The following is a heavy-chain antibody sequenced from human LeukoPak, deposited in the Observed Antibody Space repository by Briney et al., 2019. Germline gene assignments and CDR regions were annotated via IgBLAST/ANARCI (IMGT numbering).Heavy chain of an antibody. V-gene: IGHV1-46*01. CDR2: INPTGGSS. CDR3: ARGGSYYDSNGYSQDFDH. Sequence: TSVKVSCKASGYTFTRYYMHWARQAPGQGLEWMGIINPTGGSSTYAQKFQGRVTMTRDTSTSTVYMELSSLRSEDTAMYYCARGGSYYDSNGYSQDFDHWGQGTLVTVSS. CDR1: GYTFTRYY. D-gene: IGHD3-22*01. J-gene: IGHJ4*02.